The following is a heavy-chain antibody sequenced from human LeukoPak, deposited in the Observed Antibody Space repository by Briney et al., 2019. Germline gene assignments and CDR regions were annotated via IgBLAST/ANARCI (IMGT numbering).Heavy chain of an antibody. CDR2: MNPNRGNT. Sequence: ASVNVSCEASGYTFTRYVIDGVRQATAQGLEWMGWMNPNRGNTGYAQKFQGRVTMTRNTSISTAYMELSSLRSEDTAVYYCARGHADGYFDYWGQGTLVTVSS. CDR3: ARGHADGYFDY. V-gene: IGHV1-8*01. CDR1: GYTFTRYV. J-gene: IGHJ4*02.